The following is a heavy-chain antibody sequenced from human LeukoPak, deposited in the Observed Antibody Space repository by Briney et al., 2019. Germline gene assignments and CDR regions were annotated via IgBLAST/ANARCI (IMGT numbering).Heavy chain of an antibody. CDR1: GFTFSSYG. Sequence: GGSLRLPCAASGFTFSSYGMHWVRQAPGKGLEWVAVISYDGSNKYYADSVKGRFTISRDNSENTLYLQMNSLRAEDTAVYYCATQYSGAYYDFWSGYPYYFDYWGQGTLVTVSS. CDR3: ATQYSGAYYDFWSGYPYYFDY. V-gene: IGHV3-30*03. D-gene: IGHD3-3*01. J-gene: IGHJ4*02. CDR2: ISYDGSNK.